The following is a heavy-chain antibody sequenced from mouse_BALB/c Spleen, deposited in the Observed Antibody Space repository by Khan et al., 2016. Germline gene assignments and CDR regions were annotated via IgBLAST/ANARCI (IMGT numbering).Heavy chain of an antibody. CDR1: VFSLTNSG. V-gene: IGHV2-9*02. D-gene: IGHD2-4*01. CDR3: ARDDQDYDAWFAS. J-gene: IGHJ3*01. CDR2: IWAGGST. Sequence: QVQLKESGPGLVAPSQSLSITCTVSVFSLTNSGVHWVRQPPGKGLDWVGVIWAGGSTDYNSALMSRLSITKDNSQNQVFLEMNSLQTDDTAMYYCARDDQDYDAWFASWGQGTLVTVSA.